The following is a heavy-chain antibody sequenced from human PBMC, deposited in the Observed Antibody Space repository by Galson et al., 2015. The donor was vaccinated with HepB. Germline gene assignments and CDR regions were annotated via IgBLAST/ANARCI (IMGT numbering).Heavy chain of an antibody. CDR1: GGTFSSYA. CDR3: ASQYCSGGSCYPACFDP. V-gene: IGHV1-69*13. J-gene: IGHJ5*02. Sequence: SVKVSCKASGGTFSSYAISWVRQGPGQGLEWMGGIIPIFGTANYAQKFQGRVTITADESTSTAYMELSSLRSEDTAVYYCASQYCSGGSCYPACFDPWGQGTLVTVSS. CDR2: IIPIFGTA. D-gene: IGHD2-15*01.